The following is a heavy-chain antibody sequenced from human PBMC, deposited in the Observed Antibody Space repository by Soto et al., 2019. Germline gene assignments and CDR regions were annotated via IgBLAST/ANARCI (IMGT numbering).Heavy chain of an antibody. J-gene: IGHJ4*02. CDR3: ARGQGDCSGGSCYGEFDY. CDR2: IGTAGDT. CDR1: GFTFSSYD. V-gene: IGHV3-13*01. D-gene: IGHD2-15*01. Sequence: GGSLRLSCAASGFTFSSYDMHWVRQATGKGLEWVSAIGTAGDTYYPGSVKGRFTISRENAKNSLYLQMNSLRAGDTAVYYCARGQGDCSGGSCYGEFDYWGKGTLVTVSS.